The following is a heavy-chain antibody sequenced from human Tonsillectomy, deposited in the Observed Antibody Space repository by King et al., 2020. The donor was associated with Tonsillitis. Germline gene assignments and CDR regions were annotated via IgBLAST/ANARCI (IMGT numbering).Heavy chain of an antibody. CDR3: AHASGGEYYFDSSGYPDAFDI. J-gene: IGHJ3*02. D-gene: IGHD3-22*01. CDR1: GFTFSSYG. V-gene: IGHV3-30*03. CDR2: ISHDGNNK. Sequence: VQPVESGGGVVQPGRSLRLSCAASGFTFSSYGMHWVRQAPGKGLEWVAVISHDGNNKYYADSVKGRFTISRDNSKNTLYLQMNSLRAEDTAVYYCAHASGGEYYFDSSGYPDAFDIWGQGTMVTVSS.